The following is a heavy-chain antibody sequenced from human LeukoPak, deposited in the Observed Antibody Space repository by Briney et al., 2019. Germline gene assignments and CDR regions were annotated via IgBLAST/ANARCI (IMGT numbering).Heavy chain of an antibody. V-gene: IGHV3-23*01. J-gene: IGHJ4*02. CDR2: ITGSGRLT. D-gene: IGHD3-16*01. Sequence: GGSLRLSCAASGFTFINYAMGWVRQAPGKGLEWVSTITGSGRLTYYADSVKGRFTLSSDSSRNTVYLQLNNLRVEDTAIYYCARASWVSSTDAVRWGQGTLVTVSS. CDR1: GFTFINYA. CDR3: ARASWVSSTDAVR.